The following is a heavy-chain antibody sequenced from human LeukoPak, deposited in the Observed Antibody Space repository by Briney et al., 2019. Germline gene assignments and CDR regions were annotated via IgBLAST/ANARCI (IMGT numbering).Heavy chain of an antibody. Sequence: SETLSLTCTVSGGSISSRYWSWIRQPAGKGLEWIGRVYSTGSTNYNPSLKSRVTMSVDMSKNQFSLKLSSVTAADTAVYYCARSRSPGSTYYDFWSGYSDDAFDIWGQGTMVTVSS. CDR1: GGSISSRY. V-gene: IGHV4-4*07. J-gene: IGHJ3*02. CDR2: VYSTGST. D-gene: IGHD3-3*01. CDR3: ARSRSPGSTYYDFWSGYSDDAFDI.